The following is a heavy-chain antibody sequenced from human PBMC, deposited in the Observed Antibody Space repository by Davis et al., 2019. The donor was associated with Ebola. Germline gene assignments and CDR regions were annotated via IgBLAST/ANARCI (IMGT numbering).Heavy chain of an antibody. V-gene: IGHV3-9*01. CDR3: VKDYSGWYEFFFDH. Sequence: SLKIPCAASGFTFDDYAMHWVRQASGKGLEWVSGISWNSGTIAYADSVKGRFTIPRDNAKNSLYLQMNSLSTEDTALYYCVKDYSGWYEFFFDHWGQGTLVTVSS. CDR1: GFTFDDYA. D-gene: IGHD6-19*01. J-gene: IGHJ4*02. CDR2: ISWNSGTI.